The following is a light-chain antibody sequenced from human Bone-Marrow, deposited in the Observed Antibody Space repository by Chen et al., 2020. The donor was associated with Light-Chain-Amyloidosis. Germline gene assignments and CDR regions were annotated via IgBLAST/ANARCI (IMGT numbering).Light chain of an antibody. CDR2: GAS. J-gene: IGKJ3*01. CDR1: QSVSSNY. Sequence: EILLTRSLGTLSLSPGERATLSCGASQSVSSNYLAWYQQKPGQAPRLLMYGASRRAAGIPDRFSGSGSGTDFTLTISRLEPEDFAVYYCHQSGSSSFTFGPGTTVDIK. CDR3: HQSGSSSFT. V-gene: IGKV3-20*01.